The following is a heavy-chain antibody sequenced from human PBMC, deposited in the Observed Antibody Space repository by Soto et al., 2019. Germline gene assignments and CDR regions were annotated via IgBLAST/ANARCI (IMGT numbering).Heavy chain of an antibody. V-gene: IGHV1-3*01. D-gene: IGHD5-12*01. Sequence: GVSAKVSCNPSGYPFPSYPMHWVRQAPGQRLEWMGWINAGNGNTKYSQKFQGRVTITRDTSASTAYMELSSLRSEDTAVYYCARGYSGYEAYYYGMDVWGQGNTVTGSS. CDR2: INAGNGNT. CDR1: GYPFPSYP. CDR3: ARGYSGYEAYYYGMDV. J-gene: IGHJ6*02.